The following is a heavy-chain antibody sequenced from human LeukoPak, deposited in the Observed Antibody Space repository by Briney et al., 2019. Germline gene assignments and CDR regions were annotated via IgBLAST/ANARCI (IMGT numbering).Heavy chain of an antibody. Sequence: ASVKVSCKASGYTLTGYYMHWVRQAPGQGLEWMGWINPNSGGTNYAQKFQGRVTMTRDTSISTAYMELSRLRSDDTAVYYCARDYGGNSGGDHWGQGTLVTVSS. D-gene: IGHD4-23*01. CDR3: ARDYGGNSGGDH. CDR2: INPNSGGT. J-gene: IGHJ4*02. CDR1: GYTLTGYY. V-gene: IGHV1-2*02.